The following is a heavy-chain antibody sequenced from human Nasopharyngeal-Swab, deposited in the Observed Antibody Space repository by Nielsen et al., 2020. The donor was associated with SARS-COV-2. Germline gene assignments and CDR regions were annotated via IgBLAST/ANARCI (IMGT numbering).Heavy chain of an antibody. CDR2: IYYSGST. D-gene: IGHD1-26*01. Sequence: RQAPGKGLEWIGSIYYSGSTYYNPSLKSRVTISVDTSKNQFSLKLSSMTAADTAVYYCATPWELSAYWGQGTLVTVSS. V-gene: IGHV4-39*01. CDR3: ATPWELSAY. J-gene: IGHJ4*02.